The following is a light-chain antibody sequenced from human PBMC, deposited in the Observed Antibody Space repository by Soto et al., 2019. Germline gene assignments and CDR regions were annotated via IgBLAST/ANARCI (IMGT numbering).Light chain of an antibody. CDR3: QQYSQWPLT. V-gene: IGKV3-15*01. Sequence: DTVMTQSPATLSVSPGERATLSCRASQSVTNNLAWYQQKPGQAPRLLIYAASSRATGIPARFSGSGSGTDFTLTISRLQSEEFAIYYCQQYSQWPLTFGKGTQLESK. J-gene: IGKJ5*01. CDR1: QSVTNN. CDR2: AAS.